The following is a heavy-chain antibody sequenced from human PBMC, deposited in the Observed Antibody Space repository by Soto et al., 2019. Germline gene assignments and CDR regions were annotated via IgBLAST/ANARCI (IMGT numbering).Heavy chain of an antibody. CDR2: IIPIFGTA. V-gene: IGHV1-69*12. CDR3: AREVPRGWYKH. CDR1: GGTFSRYA. J-gene: IGHJ4*02. D-gene: IGHD6-19*01. Sequence: QVQLVQSGAEVKKPGSSVKVSCKASGGTFSRYAISWVRQAPGQGLAWMGGIIPIFGTANYAQKFQGRVTITADESTSTADMELSSLRSEDTAVYYCAREVPRGWYKHWGQGTLVTFSS.